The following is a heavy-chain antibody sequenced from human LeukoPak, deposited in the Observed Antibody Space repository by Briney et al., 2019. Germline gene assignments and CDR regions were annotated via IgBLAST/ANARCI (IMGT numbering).Heavy chain of an antibody. CDR1: GYTFTSYA. J-gene: IGHJ4*02. D-gene: IGHD6-19*01. CDR3: AMGVGAPEDLAVAADFDY. V-gene: IGHV1-3*02. Sequence: ASVKVSCKASGYTFTSYAMHWVRQAPGQRLEWMGWSNAGNGNTKYSQEFQGRVTITADKSTSTAYMELSSLRSEDTAVYYCAMGVGAPEDLAVAADFDYWGQGTLVTVSS. CDR2: SNAGNGNT.